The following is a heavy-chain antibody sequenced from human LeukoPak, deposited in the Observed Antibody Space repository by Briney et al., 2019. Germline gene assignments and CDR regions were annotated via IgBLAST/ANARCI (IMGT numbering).Heavy chain of an antibody. V-gene: IGHV4-39*01. D-gene: IGHD3-22*01. CDR1: GDSISSSSYY. CDR3: ASTITMIVVAFDY. Sequence: PSETLSLTCTVSGDSISSSSYYWGWIRQPPGKGLEWIGSIYYSGSTYYNPSLKSRVTISVDTSKNQFSLKLSSVTAADTAVYYCASTITMIVVAFDYWGQGTLVTVSS. CDR2: IYYSGST. J-gene: IGHJ4*02.